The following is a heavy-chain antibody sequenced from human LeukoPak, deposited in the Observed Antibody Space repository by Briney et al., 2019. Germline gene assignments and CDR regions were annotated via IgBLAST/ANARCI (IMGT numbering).Heavy chain of an antibody. D-gene: IGHD3-3*01. CDR1: GFTFSSYA. CDR3: ARDLKPKAGPVWSAYRRTTPPDY. CDR2: ISNDGSNK. J-gene: IGHJ4*02. V-gene: IGHV3-30-3*01. Sequence: GGSLRLSCAASGFTFSSYAMHWVRQAPGEGLEWVAVISNDGSNKYYADSVKGRFTISRDNSKNTLYLQMNSLRAEDTAVYYCARDLKPKAGPVWSAYRRTTPPDYWGQGTLVTVSS.